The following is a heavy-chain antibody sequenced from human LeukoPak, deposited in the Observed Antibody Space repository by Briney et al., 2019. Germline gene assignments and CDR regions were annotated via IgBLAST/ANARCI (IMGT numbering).Heavy chain of an antibody. CDR3: ARASIAVAGIEYYYYGMDV. D-gene: IGHD6-19*01. CDR1: GGSISSYY. Sequence: PSETLSLTCTVPGGSISSYYWSWIRQPPGKGLEWIGYIYYSGSTNYNPSLKSRVTISVDTSKNQFSLKLSSVTAADTAVYYCARASIAVAGIEYYYYGMDVWGQGTTVTVSS. V-gene: IGHV4-59*01. J-gene: IGHJ6*02. CDR2: IYYSGST.